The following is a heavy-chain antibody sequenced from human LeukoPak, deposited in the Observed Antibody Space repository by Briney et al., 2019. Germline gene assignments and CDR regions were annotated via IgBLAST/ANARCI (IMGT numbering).Heavy chain of an antibody. CDR3: ARATRRGGYCSSTTCLNWFDP. CDR1: GFTFSSYE. CDR2: ISSSGSII. V-gene: IGHV3-48*03. Sequence: PGGSLRLSCAASGFTFSSYEMNWVRQAPGKGLEWVSYISSSGSIIYYADSVKGRFTISRDNAKNSLYLQMNSLGAEDTAVFYCARATRRGGYCSSTTCLNWFDPWGQGTLVTVSS. D-gene: IGHD2-2*01. J-gene: IGHJ5*02.